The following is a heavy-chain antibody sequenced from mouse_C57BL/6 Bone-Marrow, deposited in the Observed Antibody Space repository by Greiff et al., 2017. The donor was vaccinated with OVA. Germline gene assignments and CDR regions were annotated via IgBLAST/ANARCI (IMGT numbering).Heavy chain of an antibody. V-gene: IGHV1-5*01. CDR1: GYTFTSYW. CDR3: TTLYYGSYYFDY. D-gene: IGHD1-1*01. CDR2: IYPGNSDT. J-gene: IGHJ2*01. Sequence: EVQLQQSGTVLARPGASVKMSCKTSGYTFTSYWMHWVKQRPGQGLEWIGAIYPGNSDTSYNQKFKGKAKLTAVTSASTAYMELSSLTNEDSAVYYCTTLYYGSYYFDYWGQGTTLTVSS.